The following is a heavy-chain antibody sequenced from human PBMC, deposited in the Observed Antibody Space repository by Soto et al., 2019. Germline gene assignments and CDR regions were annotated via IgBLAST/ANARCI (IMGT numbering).Heavy chain of an antibody. CDR1: GFTFSSYA. CDR2: ISGSGDST. J-gene: IGHJ4*02. Sequence: PGGSLRLSCAASGFTFSSYAMNWVRQAPGKGLEWVSVISGSGDSTYYADSVKGRFTISRDNSKNTLYLQMNSLRAEDTAVYYCAHFDWFIDYWGQGTLVTVSS. V-gene: IGHV3-23*01. D-gene: IGHD3-9*01. CDR3: AHFDWFIDY.